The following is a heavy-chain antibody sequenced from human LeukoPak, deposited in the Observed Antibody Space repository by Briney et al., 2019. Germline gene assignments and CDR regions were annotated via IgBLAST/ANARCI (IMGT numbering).Heavy chain of an antibody. J-gene: IGHJ4*02. CDR1: GFTFSSYW. Sequence: PGGSLRLSCAASGFTFSSYWMSWVRQAPGKGLEWVANIKQDGSEKYYVDSVKGRFTISRDNAKNSLYLQMNSLRAEDTAVYYCAREGDSSSWKFDYWGQGTLVTVSS. CDR2: IKQDGSEK. V-gene: IGHV3-7*01. CDR3: AREGDSSSWKFDY. D-gene: IGHD6-13*01.